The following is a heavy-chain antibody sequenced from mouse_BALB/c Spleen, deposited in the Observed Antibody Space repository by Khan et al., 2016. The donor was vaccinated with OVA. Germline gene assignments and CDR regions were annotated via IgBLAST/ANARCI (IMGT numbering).Heavy chain of an antibody. CDR3: ASSPFAY. CDR1: GYTFTSYW. CDR2: IDPYDSET. Sequence: QVQLQQPGAELVRPGASVKLSCEASGYTFTSYWMNWVKQSPEQGLEWIGRIDPYDSETHYNQNFKDKAILTVDKSSSTVYMQLSSLTAEDSAVYYCASSPFAYWGQGTLVTVSA. V-gene: IGHV1-74*01. J-gene: IGHJ3*01. D-gene: IGHD6-1*01.